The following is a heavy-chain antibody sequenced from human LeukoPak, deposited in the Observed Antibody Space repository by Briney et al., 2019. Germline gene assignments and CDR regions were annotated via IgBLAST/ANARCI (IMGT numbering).Heavy chain of an antibody. CDR3: ARDIVVVPAATEDYYYYGMDV. CDR2: INPSGGST. J-gene: IGHJ6*04. V-gene: IGHV1-46*01. Sequence: GASVKVSCKASGYTSTSYYMHWVRQAPGQGLEWMGIINPSGGSTSYAQKFQGRVTMTRDTSTSTVYMELSSLRSEDTAVYYCARDIVVVPAATEDYYYYGMDVWGKGTTVTVSS. D-gene: IGHD2-2*01. CDR1: GYTSTSYY.